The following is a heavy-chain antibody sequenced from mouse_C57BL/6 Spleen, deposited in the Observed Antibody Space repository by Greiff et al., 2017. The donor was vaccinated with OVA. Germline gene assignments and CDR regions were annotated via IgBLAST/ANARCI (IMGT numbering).Heavy chain of an antibody. J-gene: IGHJ4*01. V-gene: IGHV1-50*01. D-gene: IGHD1-1*01. Sequence: QVQLQQPGAELVKPGASVKLSCKASGYTFTSYWMQWVKQRPGQGLEWIGEIDPSDSDTNYNQKFKGKAKLTVDTSSSTAYMQLSSLTSEDSAVYYCARSRSTHYYAMDYWGQGTSVTVSS. CDR3: ARSRSTHYYAMDY. CDR2: IDPSDSDT. CDR1: GYTFTSYW.